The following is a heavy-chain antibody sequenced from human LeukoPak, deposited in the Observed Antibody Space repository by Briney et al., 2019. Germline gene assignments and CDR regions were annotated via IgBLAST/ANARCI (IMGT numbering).Heavy chain of an antibody. CDR1: GFTFSSYS. D-gene: IGHD4-17*01. V-gene: IGHV3-21*01. CDR3: ARGTTVTTGYYFDN. J-gene: IGHJ4*02. Sequence: PGGSLRLSCAAYGFTFSSYSRNWVRQAPGKGLEWISSISSSSSYIYYADSVKVRFTISRDNAKNSLYLQMNSLRAEDTAVYYCARGTTVTTGYYFDNWGQGILVTVSS. CDR2: ISSSSSYI.